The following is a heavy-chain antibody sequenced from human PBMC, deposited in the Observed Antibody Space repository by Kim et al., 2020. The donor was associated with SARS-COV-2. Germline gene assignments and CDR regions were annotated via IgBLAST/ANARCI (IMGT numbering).Heavy chain of an antibody. J-gene: IGHJ6*02. Sequence: KGRFTISRDNSKNTLYLQMSSLRAEDTAVYYCVKEYQYQLLFLYYYGMDVWGQGTTVTVSS. V-gene: IGHV3-64D*06. D-gene: IGHD2-2*01. CDR3: VKEYQYQLLFLYYYGMDV.